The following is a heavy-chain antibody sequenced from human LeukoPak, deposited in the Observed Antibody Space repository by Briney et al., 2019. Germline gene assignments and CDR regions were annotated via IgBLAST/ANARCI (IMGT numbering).Heavy chain of an antibody. D-gene: IGHD2-2*01. CDR3: AATIILPAAMRFDY. CDR1: GGSISISSFY. J-gene: IGHJ4*02. Sequence: PSETLSLTCTVSGGSISISSFYWGWIRQPPGKGLEWIGSIYYNGRTDYNPSLKGRVTISADTAKNQFSLKLSSVTAADTAVYYCAATIILPAAMRFDYWGQGTLVTVSS. CDR2: IYYNGRT. V-gene: IGHV4-39*01.